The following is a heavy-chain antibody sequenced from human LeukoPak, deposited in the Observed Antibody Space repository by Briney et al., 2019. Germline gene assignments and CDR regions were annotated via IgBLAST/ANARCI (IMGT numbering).Heavy chain of an antibody. CDR3: ARGDYYDSSGYSHY. J-gene: IGHJ4*02. V-gene: IGHV1-2*02. D-gene: IGHD3-22*01. Sequence: ASVKVSCKASGHTFTGYYTHWVRQAPGQGLEWMGWINPNSGGTNYAQKFQGRVTMTRDTSISTAYMELSRLRSDDTAVYYCARGDYYDSSGYSHYWGQGTLVTVSS. CDR2: INPNSGGT. CDR1: GHTFTGYY.